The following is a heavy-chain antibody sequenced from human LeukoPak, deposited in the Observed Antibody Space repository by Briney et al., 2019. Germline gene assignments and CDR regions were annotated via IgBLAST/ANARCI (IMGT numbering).Heavy chain of an antibody. CDR2: IIRSGGT. D-gene: IGHD1-14*01. V-gene: IGHV4-4*09. CDR1: GVTINNYY. Sequence: PSETLSLTCTVSGVTINNYYWSWVRQPPGRGLEWVGYIIRSGGTMYNASLKSRLTISVDTLRNQFSLQLRSVTAADTAVYYCARLSDRTIANYYFDYWGHGNLVTVSS. J-gene: IGHJ4*01. CDR3: ARLSDRTIANYYFDY.